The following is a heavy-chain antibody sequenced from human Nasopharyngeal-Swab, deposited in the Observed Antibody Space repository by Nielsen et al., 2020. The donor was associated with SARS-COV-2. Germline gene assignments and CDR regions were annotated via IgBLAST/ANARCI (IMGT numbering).Heavy chain of an antibody. J-gene: IGHJ6*03. CDR2: ISMVSTYI. V-gene: IGHV3-21*06. Sequence: GGSLRLSCAASGFTFTPFSMNWVRQAPGKGLEWVASISMVSTYIYSPDSAKGRFTISRDNAKNSLYLQMNSLRADDTAVYYCGSCAFPSTTSDYYYYYTDVWGKGTTVTVS. CDR1: GFTFTPFS. CDR3: GSCAFPSTTSDYYYYYTDV. D-gene: IGHD3-16*01.